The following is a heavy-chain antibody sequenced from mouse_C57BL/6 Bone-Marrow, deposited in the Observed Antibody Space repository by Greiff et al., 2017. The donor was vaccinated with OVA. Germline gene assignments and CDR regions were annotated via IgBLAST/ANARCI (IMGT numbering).Heavy chain of an antibody. Sequence: EVQRVESGGGLVKPGGSLKLSCAASGFTFSDYGMHWVRQAPEKGLEWVAYISSGSSTIYYADTVKGRFTISRDNAKNTLFLQMTRLRSEDTAMYYCARRDYDYDAWFAYWGQGTLVTVSA. D-gene: IGHD2-4*01. CDR2: ISSGSSTI. V-gene: IGHV5-17*01. CDR3: ARRDYDYDAWFAY. J-gene: IGHJ3*01. CDR1: GFTFSDYG.